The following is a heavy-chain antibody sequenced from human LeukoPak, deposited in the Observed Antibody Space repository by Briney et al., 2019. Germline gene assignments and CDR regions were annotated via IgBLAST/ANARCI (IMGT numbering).Heavy chain of an antibody. Sequence: SETLSLTCTVSGGSISSSSYYWVWIRQPPGKGLEWIGSIYYSGSTCYNPSLKRRVTISVDTSKNHFSLKLSSVPAEDPAVYSCARVRVNWFDPWGQGTLVTVSS. CDR1: GGSISSSSYY. CDR3: ARVRVNWFDP. V-gene: IGHV4-39*07. J-gene: IGHJ5*02. CDR2: IYYSGST.